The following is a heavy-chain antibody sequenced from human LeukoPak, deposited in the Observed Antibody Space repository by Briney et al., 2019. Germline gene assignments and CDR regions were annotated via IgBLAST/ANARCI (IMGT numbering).Heavy chain of an antibody. J-gene: IGHJ3*02. CDR3: ARDRAYGDYASDDAFDI. D-gene: IGHD4-17*01. CDR2: ISAYNGNT. CDR1: GYTFTSYG. Sequence: GASVKVSCKASGYTFTSYGISWVRQAPGQGLEWMGWISAYNGNTNYAQKLQGRVTMTTDTSTSTACMELRSLRSDDTAVYYCARDRAYGDYASDDAFDIWGQGTMVTVSS. V-gene: IGHV1-18*01.